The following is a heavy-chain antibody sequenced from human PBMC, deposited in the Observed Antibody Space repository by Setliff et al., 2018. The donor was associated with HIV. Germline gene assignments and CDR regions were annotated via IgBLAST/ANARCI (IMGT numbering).Heavy chain of an antibody. CDR1: GGSFSGYF. D-gene: IGHD3-10*01. CDR2: INHSGSA. V-gene: IGHV4-34*01. J-gene: IGHJ4*02. Sequence: SETLSLTCAVYGGSFSGYFWSWIRQPPGKGLEWIGEINHSGSANYNPSLKSRVTMSVDTSKKQFSMNLSSVTAADTAVYYCARGGGITWRSYSFDYWGQGTLVTVSS. CDR3: ARGGGITWRSYSFDY.